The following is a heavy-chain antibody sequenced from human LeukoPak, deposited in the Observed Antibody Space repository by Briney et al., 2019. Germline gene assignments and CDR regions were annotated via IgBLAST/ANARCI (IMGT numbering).Heavy chain of an antibody. V-gene: IGHV4-59*01. CDR2: IYYNGGT. Sequence: SETLSLTCTVSGGSISSYYWSWIRQPPGKGLEWIGYIYYNGGTNYNPSLRSRVTISVDTSKNHFSLRLSSVTAADTAMYYCARSDYHNSGSHTVFDAFDIWGQGTRVTVSS. CDR1: GGSISSYY. J-gene: IGHJ3*02. CDR3: ARSDYHNSGSHTVFDAFDI. D-gene: IGHD3-10*01.